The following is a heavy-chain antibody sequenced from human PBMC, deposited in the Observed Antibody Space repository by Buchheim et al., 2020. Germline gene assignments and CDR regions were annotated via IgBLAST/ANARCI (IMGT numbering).Heavy chain of an antibody. Sequence: EVQLLESGGGLVQPGGSLRLSCAASGFTFRTYAMSWVRQAPGKGLEWVSTIVGSGGSTFYADSVKGRFTISRDNSRYTLYLQMNSLRAEDTAVYYCARRAFGSSPLYYFDSWGLGTL. J-gene: IGHJ4*02. CDR3: ARRAFGSSPLYYFDS. V-gene: IGHV3-23*01. CDR2: IVGSGGST. D-gene: IGHD6-13*01. CDR1: GFTFRTYA.